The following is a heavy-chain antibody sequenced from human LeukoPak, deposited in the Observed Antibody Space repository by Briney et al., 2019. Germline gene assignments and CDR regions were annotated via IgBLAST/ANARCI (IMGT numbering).Heavy chain of an antibody. CDR3: ARAPYYYGSGSYFHDAFDI. J-gene: IGHJ3*02. D-gene: IGHD3-10*01. CDR1: GGSISSYY. V-gene: IGHV4-4*07. CDR2: IYTSGST. Sequence: PSETLSLTCTVSGGSISSYYWSWIRQPAGKGLEWIGRIYTSGSTNYNPSLKSRVTMSVDTSKNQFSLKLSSVTAADTAVYYCARAPYYYGSGSYFHDAFDIWGQGTMVTVSS.